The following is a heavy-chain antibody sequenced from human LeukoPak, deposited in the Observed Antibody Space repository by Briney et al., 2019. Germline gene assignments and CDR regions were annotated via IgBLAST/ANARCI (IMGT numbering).Heavy chain of an antibody. D-gene: IGHD3-10*01. Sequence: GGSLRLSCAASGFTFSSYGMSWVRQAPGKGLEWVSAISGSGGSTYYADSVKGRFTISRDNSKNTLYLQMNSLRAEDTAVYYCAKDVLWFGELLVSRWFDPWGQGTLVTVSS. V-gene: IGHV3-23*01. CDR3: AKDVLWFGELLVSRWFDP. CDR1: GFTFSSYG. J-gene: IGHJ5*02. CDR2: ISGSGGST.